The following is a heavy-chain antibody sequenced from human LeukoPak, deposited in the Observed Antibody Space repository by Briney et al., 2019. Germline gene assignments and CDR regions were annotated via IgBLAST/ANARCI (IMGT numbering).Heavy chain of an antibody. V-gene: IGHV1-46*01. CDR3: ARGGYYYDSSGYYYADYYYYYYMDV. D-gene: IGHD3-22*01. CDR2: INPRGGST. CDR1: GYTFTSYY. Sequence: ASVKLSCKASGYTFTSYYMHWVRHPPGQGLEWVGIINPRGGSTSYAQKFQGRRTMTRDMSTSTVYMELSSLRSADTAVYYCARGGYYYDSSGYYYADYYYYYYMDVWGKGTTVTVSS. J-gene: IGHJ6*03.